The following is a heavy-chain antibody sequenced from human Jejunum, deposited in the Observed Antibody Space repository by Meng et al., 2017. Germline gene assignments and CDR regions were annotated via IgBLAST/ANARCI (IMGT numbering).Heavy chain of an antibody. V-gene: IGHV4-61*08. CDR2: ANT. Sequence: VPLQESGPGLVRPSETLSLICTVSGGSVGRAGYQWGWIRQPPGRGLEWIGYANTNYNPSLKRRVTISLDTSRNLFSLSLTSVTAADTAAYYCARDSMGSLDYWGQGIPVTVSS. D-gene: IGHD1-26*01. CDR1: GGSVGRAGYQ. CDR3: ARDSMGSLDY. J-gene: IGHJ4*02.